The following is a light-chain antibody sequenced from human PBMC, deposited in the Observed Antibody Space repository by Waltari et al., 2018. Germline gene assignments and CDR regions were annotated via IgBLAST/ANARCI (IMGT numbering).Light chain of an antibody. V-gene: IGLV1-44*01. CDR1: TSSIGINT. CDR2: RNK. J-gene: IGLJ3*02. CDR3: ASWDDSLNGPV. Sequence: QSVLTQPPSTSGTPGQRVIISCSGSTSSIGINTVNWYQQLPGTAPTVLIYRNKQWPSGVPDRFSGSKSGTSSSLAISGLQSADEATYYCASWDDSLNGPVFGGGTKLTV.